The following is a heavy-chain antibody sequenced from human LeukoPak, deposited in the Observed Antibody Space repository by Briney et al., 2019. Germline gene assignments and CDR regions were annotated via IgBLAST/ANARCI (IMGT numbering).Heavy chain of an antibody. D-gene: IGHD3-16*02. V-gene: IGHV3-30*04. CDR3: ARDVGLRLGELSTTDDFDI. Sequence: GGSLRLSCAASGFTFSSYVMHWVRQAPGKGLEWVPIISYDGSNEYYADSVKGRFTISRDNFKNTLYLEMNSLRAADTDVYYCARDVGLRLGELSTTDDFDIWGQGTMVTVSS. J-gene: IGHJ3*02. CDR2: ISYDGSNE. CDR1: GFTFSSYV.